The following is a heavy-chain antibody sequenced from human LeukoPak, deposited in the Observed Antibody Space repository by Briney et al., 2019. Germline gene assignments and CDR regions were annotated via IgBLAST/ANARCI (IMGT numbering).Heavy chain of an antibody. J-gene: IGHJ4*02. Sequence: PGGSLRLSCAASGFTFSSYAMSWVRQAPGKGLEWGSAISGSGGSTYYADSVKGRFTISRDNSKNTLYLQMNSLRAEETAVHYCAKDYYDSSGYWYYFDYWGQGTLVTVSS. CDR2: ISGSGGST. CDR1: GFTFSSYA. CDR3: AKDYYDSSGYWYYFDY. D-gene: IGHD3-22*01. V-gene: IGHV3-23*01.